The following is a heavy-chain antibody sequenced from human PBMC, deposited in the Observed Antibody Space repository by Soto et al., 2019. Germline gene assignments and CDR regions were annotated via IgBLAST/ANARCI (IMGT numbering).Heavy chain of an antibody. CDR2: ISGSGGST. Sequence: GGSLRLSCAASGFTFSTYAMSWVRQAPGKGLEWVSSISGSGGSTYYADSVKGRFTISKDNSKNTLYLQMNSLGADDTAVYYCAKDSSTFQHWGQGTLVTVSS. V-gene: IGHV3-23*01. CDR3: AKDSSTFQH. CDR1: GFTFSTYA. J-gene: IGHJ1*01.